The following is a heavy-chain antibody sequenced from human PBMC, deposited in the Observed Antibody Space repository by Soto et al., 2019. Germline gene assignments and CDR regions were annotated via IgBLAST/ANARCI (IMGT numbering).Heavy chain of an antibody. J-gene: IGHJ4*02. CDR3: ATVSIVGTTPYYFVY. CDR1: GGSISSGGYY. CDR2: IYYSGST. V-gene: IGHV4-31*03. Sequence: PSETLSLTCTVSGGSISSGGYYWSWIRQHPGKGLEWIGYIYYSGSTYYNPSLKSRVTISVDTSRNQFSLRLSSVTAADTAVYYCATVSIVGTTPYYFVYWGQGTLVSVSS. D-gene: IGHD1-1*01.